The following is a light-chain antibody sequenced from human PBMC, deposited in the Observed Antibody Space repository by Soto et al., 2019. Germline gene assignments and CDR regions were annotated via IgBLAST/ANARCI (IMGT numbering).Light chain of an antibody. Sequence: EIVLTQSPGTLSLSPGERATLSCRASQSVSNSYLAWYQQKPGQAPRLLIYGASSRATGIPDRFSGSGSGTDFALTISRLEPEDFAVYHCQQYGGSPWTFGQGTEV. V-gene: IGKV3-20*01. J-gene: IGKJ1*01. CDR3: QQYGGSPWT. CDR1: QSVSNSY. CDR2: GAS.